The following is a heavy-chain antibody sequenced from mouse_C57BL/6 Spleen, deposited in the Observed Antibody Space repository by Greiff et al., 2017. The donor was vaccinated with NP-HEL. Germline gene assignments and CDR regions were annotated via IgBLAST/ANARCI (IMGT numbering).Heavy chain of an antibody. V-gene: IGHV5-6*01. CDR2: ISSGGSYT. J-gene: IGHJ2*01. CDR3: ARHLITTGGYFDY. Sequence: EVHLVESGGDLVKPGGSLKLSCAASGFTFSSYGMSWVRQTPDKRLEWVATISSGGSYTYYPDSVKGRFTISRDNAKNTLYLQMSSLKSEDTATYYCARHLITTGGYFDYWGQGTTLTVSS. D-gene: IGHD1-1*01. CDR1: GFTFSSYG.